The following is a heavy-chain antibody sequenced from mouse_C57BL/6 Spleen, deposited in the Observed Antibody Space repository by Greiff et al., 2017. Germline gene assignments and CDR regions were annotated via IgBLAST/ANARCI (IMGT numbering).Heavy chain of an antibody. Sequence: EVQLQQSGPVLVKPGPSVKISCKASGFTFTDYYMHWVKQSHGKSLEWIGLVYPYNGGTSYNQKFKGKATLTVDTSSSTAYMELNSLTSEDSAVYYCAREELPMVTPLGYFDVWGTGTTVTVSS. CDR3: AREELPMVTPLGYFDV. V-gene: IGHV1-36*01. CDR2: VYPYNGGT. J-gene: IGHJ1*03. CDR1: GFTFTDYY. D-gene: IGHD2-2*01.